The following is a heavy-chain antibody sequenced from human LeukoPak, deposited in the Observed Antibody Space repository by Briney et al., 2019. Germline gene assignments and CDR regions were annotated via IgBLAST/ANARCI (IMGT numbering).Heavy chain of an antibody. Sequence: PSETLSLTCAVYDLNMMHYYWSWIRQPPGKGLEWIGEINHSGSTNYNPSLKSRVTISVDTSKNQFSLKLSSVTAADTAVYYCARGLYYDFWSGYFQNWFDPWGQGTLVTVSS. J-gene: IGHJ5*02. D-gene: IGHD3-3*01. V-gene: IGHV4-34*01. CDR3: ARGLYYDFWSGYFQNWFDP. CDR2: INHSGST. CDR1: DLNMMHYY.